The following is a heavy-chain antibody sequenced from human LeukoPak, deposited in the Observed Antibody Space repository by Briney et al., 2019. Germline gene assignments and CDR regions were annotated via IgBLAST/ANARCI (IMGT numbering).Heavy chain of an antibody. CDR1: GFTFSSYT. D-gene: IGHD2-2*01. CDR3: AREGRYCSSTSCYWGY. CDR2: ISGSSSYI. J-gene: IGHJ4*02. Sequence: GGSLRLSCAASGFTFSSYTMSWVRQAPGKGLEWVSSISGSSSYIYYADSMKGRFTISRDNAKNSLYLQLSSLRAEDTAVYYCAREGRYCSSTSCYWGYWGQGTLVTVSS. V-gene: IGHV3-21*01.